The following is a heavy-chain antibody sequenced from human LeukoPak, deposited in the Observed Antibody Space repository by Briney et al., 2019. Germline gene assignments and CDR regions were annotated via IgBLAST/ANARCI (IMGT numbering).Heavy chain of an antibody. CDR1: GGTFSSYA. Sequence: SVKVSCKASGGTFSSYAISWVRQAPGQGLEWMGGIIPIFGTANYAQKFQGRVTITADESTSTAYTELSSLRSEDTAVYYCARDGGSYPDYYFDYWGQGTLVTVPS. D-gene: IGHD1-26*01. CDR3: ARDGGSYPDYYFDY. J-gene: IGHJ4*02. CDR2: IIPIFGTA. V-gene: IGHV1-69*13.